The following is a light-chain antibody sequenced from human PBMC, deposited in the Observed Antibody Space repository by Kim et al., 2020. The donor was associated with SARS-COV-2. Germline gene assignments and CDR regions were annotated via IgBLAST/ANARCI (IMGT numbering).Light chain of an antibody. J-gene: IGLJ3*02. V-gene: IGLV1-40*01. CDR2: GNS. CDR1: SSNIGAGYD. CDR3: QSYDSSLSGSV. Sequence: RVTISCTGGSSNIGAGYDVHWYQQLPGTAPKLLIYGNSNRPSGVPDRFSGSKSGTSASLAITGLQPEDEADYYCQSYDSSLSGSVFGGGTQLTVL.